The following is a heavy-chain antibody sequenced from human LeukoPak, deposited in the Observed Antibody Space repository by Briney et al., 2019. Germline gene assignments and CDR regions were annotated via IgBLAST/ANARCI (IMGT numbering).Heavy chain of an antibody. J-gene: IGHJ5*02. CDR1: GYTFTSYG. Sequence: GASVKVSCKASGYTFTSYGISWVRQAPGQGLEWMGWISAYNGNTNYAQKIQGRVTMTTDTSTSTAYMELRSLRSDDTAVYYCARAAITMIEKGNNWFDPWGQGTLVTVSS. CDR3: ARAAITMIEKGNNWFDP. V-gene: IGHV1-18*01. CDR2: ISAYNGNT. D-gene: IGHD3-22*01.